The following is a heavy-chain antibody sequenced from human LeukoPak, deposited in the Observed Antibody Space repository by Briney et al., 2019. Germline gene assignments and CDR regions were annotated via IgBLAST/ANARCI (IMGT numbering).Heavy chain of an antibody. D-gene: IGHD2-2*01. V-gene: IGHV4-39*07. J-gene: IGHJ6*03. CDR1: GGSISSSSYY. CDR3: ASHADTYHYYMDV. CDR2: IYHSGTT. Sequence: SETLSLTCTVSGGSISSSSYYWGWIRQPPGKGLEWIGSIYHSGTTYYNPSLKSRVTISVDTSKNQFSLKLNSATAADTAVYYCASHADTYHYYMDVWGKGTTVTVSS.